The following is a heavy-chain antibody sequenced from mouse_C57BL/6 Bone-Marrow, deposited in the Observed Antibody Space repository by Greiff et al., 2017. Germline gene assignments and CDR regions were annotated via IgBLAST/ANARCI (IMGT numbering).Heavy chain of an antibody. V-gene: IGHV2-6*01. Sequence: QVQLKESGPGLVAPSQSLSITCTVSGFSLTSYGVDWVRQSPGKGLEWLGVIWGVGSTNYNSALKSRLSISQDNSKSQVFLKMNSLQTDDTAMYYCARNGYEVRFAYWGQGTLVTVSA. J-gene: IGHJ3*01. CDR1: GFSLTSYG. CDR2: IWGVGST. CDR3: ARNGYEVRFAY. D-gene: IGHD2-2*01.